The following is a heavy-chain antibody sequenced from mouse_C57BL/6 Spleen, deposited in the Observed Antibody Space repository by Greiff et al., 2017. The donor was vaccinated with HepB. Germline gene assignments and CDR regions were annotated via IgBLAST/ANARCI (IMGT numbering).Heavy chain of an antibody. D-gene: IGHD1-1*01. J-gene: IGHJ2*01. V-gene: IGHV1-5*01. Sequence: EVQLQQSGTVLARPGASVKMSCKTSGYKFTSYWMHWVKQRPGQGLEWIGAIYPGNSDTSYNQKFKGKAKLTAVTSASTAYMELSSLTNEDSAVYYCTRGEGHPVDYWGQGTTLTVSS. CDR1: GYKFTSYW. CDR2: IYPGNSDT. CDR3: TRGEGHPVDY.